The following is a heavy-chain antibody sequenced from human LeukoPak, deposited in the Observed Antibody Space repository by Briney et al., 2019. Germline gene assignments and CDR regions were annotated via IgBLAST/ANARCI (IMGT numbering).Heavy chain of an antibody. V-gene: IGHV1-2*02. D-gene: IGHD2-15*01. CDR1: GYTFTGYY. CDR3: ARDSCSGGSCYLY. CDR2: INPNSGGT. Sequence: ASVKVSCKASGYTFTGYYMHWVRQAPGQGLEWMGWINPNSGGTNYAQKFQGRVTMTRDMSTSTVYMELSSLRSEDTAVYYCARDSCSGGSCYLYWGQGTPVTVSS. J-gene: IGHJ4*02.